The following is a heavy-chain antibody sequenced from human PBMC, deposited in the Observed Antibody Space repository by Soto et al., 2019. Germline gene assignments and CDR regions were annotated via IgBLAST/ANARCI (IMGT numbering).Heavy chain of an antibody. D-gene: IGHD2-2*01. J-gene: IGHJ6*02. CDR3: VKDRRTEAYGMEV. V-gene: IGHV3-30*18. Sequence: QVQLVESGGGVVQPGRSLRLSCAASGFSFSSYGMHWVRQAPGKGLEWVAVISYDGSNKYYADSVKGRFTISRDTSKNTLYLQMNSLRAEDTAGFYCVKDRRTEAYGMEVWGQGTTVTVSS. CDR1: GFSFSSYG. CDR2: ISYDGSNK.